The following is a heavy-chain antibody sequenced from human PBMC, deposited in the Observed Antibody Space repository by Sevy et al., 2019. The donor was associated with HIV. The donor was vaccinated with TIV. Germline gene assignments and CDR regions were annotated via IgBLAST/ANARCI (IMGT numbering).Heavy chain of an antibody. Sequence: GGSLRLSCAAPGFTFTSYAMSWVRQTPGKGLEWVSGLSGGGGSPFYADSVKGRFTISRDNSKNTLYLQMNSLRAEDTALYYCAKDRIWELGDAFDIWGQGTMVTVSS. CDR3: AKDRIWELGDAFDI. V-gene: IGHV3-23*01. D-gene: IGHD1-26*01. CDR1: GFTFTSYA. CDR2: LSGGGGSP. J-gene: IGHJ3*02.